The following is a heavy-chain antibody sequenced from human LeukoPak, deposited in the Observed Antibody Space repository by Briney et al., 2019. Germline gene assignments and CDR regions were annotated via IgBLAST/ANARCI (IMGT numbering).Heavy chain of an antibody. D-gene: IGHD3-9*01. CDR3: ARDKYDILTGYYITYSGWFDP. V-gene: IGHV1-46*01. Sequence: ASVKVSCKASGYTFTSYYMHWVRQAPGQGLEWMGIINPSGGSTSYAQKFQGRVTMTRDTSTSTVYMELSSLRSEDTAVYYCARDKYDILTGYYITYSGWFDPWGQGTLVTVSS. CDR2: INPSGGST. CDR1: GYTFTSYY. J-gene: IGHJ5*02.